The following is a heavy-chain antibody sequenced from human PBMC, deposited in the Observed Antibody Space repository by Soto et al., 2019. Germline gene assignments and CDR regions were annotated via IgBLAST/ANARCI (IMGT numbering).Heavy chain of an antibody. J-gene: IGHJ5*02. D-gene: IGHD1-26*01. V-gene: IGHV4-38-2*01. CDR1: GYSISSGYY. CDR2: IYHSGST. CDR3: ARNLGVVGATTKWIWSYWFDP. Sequence: DTLSLTCAVSGYSISSGYYWGWIRQPPGKGLEWIGSIYHSGSTYYNPSLKSRVTISVDTSKNQFSLKLSSVTAADTAVYYCARNLGVVGATTKWIWSYWFDPWGQGTLVTVSS.